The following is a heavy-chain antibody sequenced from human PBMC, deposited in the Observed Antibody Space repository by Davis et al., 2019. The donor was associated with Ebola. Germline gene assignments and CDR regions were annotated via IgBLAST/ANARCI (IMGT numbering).Heavy chain of an antibody. J-gene: IGHJ4*02. CDR1: GFTVSDNY. D-gene: IGHD3-10*01. Sequence: GGSLRLSCAASGFTVSDNYMSWVRQAPGKGLEWVSSISSSSSYIYYADSVKGRFTISRDNSKNTLYLQMNSLRAEDTAVYYCAKLYGSGSYIDYWGQGTLVTVSS. CDR3: AKLYGSGSYIDY. V-gene: IGHV3-21*04. CDR2: ISSSSSYI.